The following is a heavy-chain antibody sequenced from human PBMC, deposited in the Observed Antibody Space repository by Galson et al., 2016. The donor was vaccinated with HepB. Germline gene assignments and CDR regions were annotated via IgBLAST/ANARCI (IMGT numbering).Heavy chain of an antibody. D-gene: IGHD3-9*01. CDR3: TRVIRASDWRYYYYYGMDV. CDR2: ISSDGNKK. CDR1: GFTFRTYT. Sequence: SLRLSCAASGFTFRTYTIHWVRQAPGKGLEWVALISSDGNKKYYADSVKGRFTISRDNSKNTLSLQMNSLRAEDTAVYYCTRVIRASDWRYYYYYGMDVWGQGTTVTVSS. V-gene: IGHV3-30*04. J-gene: IGHJ6*02.